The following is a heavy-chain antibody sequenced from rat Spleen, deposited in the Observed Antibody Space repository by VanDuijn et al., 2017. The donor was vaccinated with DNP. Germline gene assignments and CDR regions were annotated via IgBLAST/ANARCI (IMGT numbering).Heavy chain of an antibody. CDR1: GFTFYNYW. Sequence: EVQLVESGGGLVQPGRSLKLSCAASGFTFYNYWMTWVRQAPTKGLEWVASISTSGTNIYYRDSVKGRFTISRDNAKSTLYLQMDSLRSEDTASYYCARGSTSIYWYFDFWGPGTMVTVSS. D-gene: IGHD3-1*01. J-gene: IGHJ1*01. V-gene: IGHV5-25*01. CDR2: ISTSGTNI. CDR3: ARGSTSIYWYFDF.